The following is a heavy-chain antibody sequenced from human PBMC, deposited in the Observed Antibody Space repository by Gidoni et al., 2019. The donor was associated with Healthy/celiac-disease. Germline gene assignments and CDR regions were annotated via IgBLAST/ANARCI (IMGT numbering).Heavy chain of an antibody. CDR3: ARAPPPRYSSSSPRFDY. CDR2: INAGNGNT. V-gene: IGHV1-3*01. J-gene: IGHJ4*02. Sequence: QVQLVQSGAEVKKPGASVKVSCKASGYTFTSYAMHWVRQAPGQRLEWMGWINAGNGNTKYSQKFQGRVTITRDTSASTAYMELSSLRSEDTAVYYCARAPPPRYSSSSPRFDYWGQGTLVTVSS. CDR1: GYTFTSYA. D-gene: IGHD6-6*01.